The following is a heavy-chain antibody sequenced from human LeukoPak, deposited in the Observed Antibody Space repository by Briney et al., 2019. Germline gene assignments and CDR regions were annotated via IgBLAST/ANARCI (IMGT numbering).Heavy chain of an antibody. CDR3: TTYTVTTPYFFDY. Sequence: PGGSLRLSCAASGFSFNDAWMNWVRQAPGKGLEWVGRIKRKADGETTDYAAPVKDRFTVSRDDSKNTLYLQMNSLKTEDTAMYYCTTYTVTTPYFFDYWGQGTLVTVSS. CDR2: IKRKADGETT. V-gene: IGHV3-15*07. D-gene: IGHD4-17*01. CDR1: GFSFNDAW. J-gene: IGHJ4*02.